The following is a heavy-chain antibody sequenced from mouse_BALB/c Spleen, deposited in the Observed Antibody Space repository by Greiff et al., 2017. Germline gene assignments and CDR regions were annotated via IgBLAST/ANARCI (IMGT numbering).Heavy chain of an antibody. J-gene: IGHJ3*01. Sequence: EVQLQQSGPGLVKPSQSLSLTCTVTGYSITSDYAWNWIRQFPGNKLEWMGYISYSGSTSYNPSLKSRISITRDTSKNQFFLQLNSVTTEDTATYYCARSGRAFAYWGQGTLVTVSA. CDR2: ISYSGST. V-gene: IGHV3-2*02. CDR3: ARSGRAFAY. D-gene: IGHD3-3*01. CDR1: GYSITSDYA.